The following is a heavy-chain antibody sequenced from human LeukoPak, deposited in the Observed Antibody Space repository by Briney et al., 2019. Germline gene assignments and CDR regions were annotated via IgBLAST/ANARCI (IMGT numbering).Heavy chain of an antibody. CDR3: ATNSPKKRDPEGYCLY. CDR1: GFTFDDYA. CDR2: IKQDGSEK. Sequence: GGSLRLSCAASGFTFDDYAMHWVRQAPGKGLEWVANIKQDGSEKYYVDSVKGRFTISRDNAKNSLYLQMNSLRAEDTAVYYCATNSPKKRDPEGYCLYWGQGTLVTVSS. D-gene: IGHD2-15*01. J-gene: IGHJ4*02. V-gene: IGHV3-7*01.